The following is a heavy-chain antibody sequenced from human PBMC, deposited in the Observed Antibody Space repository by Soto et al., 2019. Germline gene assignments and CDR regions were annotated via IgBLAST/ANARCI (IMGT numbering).Heavy chain of an antibody. J-gene: IGHJ5*02. Sequence: GGSLRLSCAASGFTFSSYSMNWVRQAPGKGLEWVSSISSSSSYIYYADSVKGRFTISRDNAKNSLYLQMNSLRAEDTAVYYCAKCPGVAAAGPPFDPWGQGTLVTVSS. CDR2: ISSSSSYI. V-gene: IGHV3-21*01. CDR3: AKCPGVAAAGPPFDP. CDR1: GFTFSSYS. D-gene: IGHD6-13*01.